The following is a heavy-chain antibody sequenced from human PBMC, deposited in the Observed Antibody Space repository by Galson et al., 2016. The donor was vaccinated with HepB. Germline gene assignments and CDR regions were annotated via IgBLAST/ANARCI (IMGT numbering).Heavy chain of an antibody. J-gene: IGHJ4*02. CDR1: GGIFSSYA. CDR2: IIPMFGKA. D-gene: IGHD4-17*01. Sequence: SVKVSCKASGGIFSSYAISWVRQAPGQGLEWMGGIIPMFGKANYTQKFQGRVTITADEFTSTAYMELNSLRSEDTAVYYCAKEGRYGDQYAGFDYWGQGTLVIVSS. V-gene: IGHV1-69*13. CDR3: AKEGRYGDQYAGFDY.